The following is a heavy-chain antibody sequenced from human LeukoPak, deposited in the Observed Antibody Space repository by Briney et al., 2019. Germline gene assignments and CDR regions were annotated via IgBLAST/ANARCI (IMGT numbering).Heavy chain of an antibody. Sequence: GGSLRLSCAASGFTFSSYAMHWVRQAPGKGLEWVAVISYDGSNKYYADSVQGRCTISRDNSKSTLYLQMNSLRAEDTAVYYCARAQDLSGYDYWGQGTLVTVSS. CDR1: GFTFSSYA. D-gene: IGHD6-13*01. J-gene: IGHJ4*02. CDR3: ARAQDLSGYDY. V-gene: IGHV3-30-3*01. CDR2: ISYDGSNK.